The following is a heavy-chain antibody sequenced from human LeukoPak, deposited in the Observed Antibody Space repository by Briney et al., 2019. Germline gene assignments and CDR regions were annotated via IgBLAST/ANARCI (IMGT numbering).Heavy chain of an antibody. CDR1: EFTVSSNY. Sequence: GGSLRLSCAASEFTVSSNYMSWVRQAPGKGLEWVSVIYSGGSTYYADSVKGRFTISRDNSKNTLYLQMNSLRAEDTAVYYCASLSWGYWGQGTLVTVSS. D-gene: IGHD1-26*01. CDR2: IYSGGST. CDR3: ASLSWGY. V-gene: IGHV3-53*01. J-gene: IGHJ4*02.